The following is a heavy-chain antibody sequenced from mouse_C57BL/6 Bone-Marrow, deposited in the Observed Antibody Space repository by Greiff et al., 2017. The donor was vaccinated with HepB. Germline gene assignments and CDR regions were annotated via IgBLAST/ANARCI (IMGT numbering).Heavy chain of an antibody. CDR3: ARKLRYYYFDY. CDR1: GYTFTSYW. CDR2: IDPSDSYT. J-gene: IGHJ2*01. Sequence: QVHVKQPGAELVMPGASVKLSCKASGYTFTSYWMHWVKQRPGQGLEWIGEIDPSDSYTNYNQKFKGKSTLTVDKSSSTAYMQLSSLTSEDSAVYYCARKLRYYYFDYWGQGTTLTVSS. D-gene: IGHD1-1*01. V-gene: IGHV1-69*01.